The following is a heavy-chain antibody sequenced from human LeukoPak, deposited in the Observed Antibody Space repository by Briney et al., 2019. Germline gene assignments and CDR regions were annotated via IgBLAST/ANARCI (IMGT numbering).Heavy chain of an antibody. CDR1: GFTFSNYW. V-gene: IGHV3-48*02. Sequence: GGSLRLSCAASGFTFSNYWMSWVRQAPGKGLEWVSYISSSSSTIYYADSVKGRFTISRDNAKNSLYLQMNSLRDEDTAVYYCARVLGVWSNYYYGMDVWGQGTTVTVSS. J-gene: IGHJ6*02. CDR2: ISSSSSTI. D-gene: IGHD3-16*01. CDR3: ARVLGVWSNYYYGMDV.